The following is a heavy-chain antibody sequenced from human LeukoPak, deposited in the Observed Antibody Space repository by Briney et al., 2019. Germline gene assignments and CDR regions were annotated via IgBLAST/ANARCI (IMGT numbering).Heavy chain of an antibody. CDR1: GGSVSSGSYY. CDR3: ARDFYGSGSPAPGY. V-gene: IGHV4-61*01. Sequence: SETLSLTCTVSGGSVSSGSYYWSWIRQPPGKGLEWIGYIYYSESTNYNPSLKSRDTISVDTSKNQFSLKLSSVTAADTAVYYCARDFYGSGSPAPGYWGQGTLVTVSS. D-gene: IGHD3-10*01. J-gene: IGHJ4*02. CDR2: IYYSEST.